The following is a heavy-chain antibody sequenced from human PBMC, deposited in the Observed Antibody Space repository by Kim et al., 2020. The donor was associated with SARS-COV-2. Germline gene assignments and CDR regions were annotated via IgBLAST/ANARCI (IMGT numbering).Heavy chain of an antibody. Sequence: YYADSVKGRFTISRDDSKNTRYLQMNGLTAEDTAVYYCAKDRRSGGTCFDYWGQGTLVTVSS. D-gene: IGHD2-15*01. CDR3: AKDRRSGGTCFDY. J-gene: IGHJ4*02. V-gene: IGHV3-23*01.